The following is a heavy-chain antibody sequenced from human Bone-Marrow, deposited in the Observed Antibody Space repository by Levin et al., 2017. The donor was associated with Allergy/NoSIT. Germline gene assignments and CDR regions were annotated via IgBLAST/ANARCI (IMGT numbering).Heavy chain of an antibody. Sequence: AGGSLRLSCAASGFTFSSAWLSWVRQAPGEGLQWVGRSKSKTDGGTTDYGAAVKGRFTISRHDSKNTLYLQMNSLGTEDTAMDYCTTDRAIAERPLFDYWGPGTLVTVTS. V-gene: IGHV3-15*01. J-gene: IGHJ4*02. D-gene: IGHD6-13*01. CDR3: TTDRAIAERPLFDY. CDR1: GFTFSSAW. CDR2: SKSKTDGGTT.